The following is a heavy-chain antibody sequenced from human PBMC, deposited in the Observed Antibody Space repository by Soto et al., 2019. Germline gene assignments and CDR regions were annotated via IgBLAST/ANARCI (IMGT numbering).Heavy chain of an antibody. D-gene: IGHD5-18*01. CDR1: GFTFSDNL. J-gene: IGHJ3*01. Sequence: QVQLVQSEAELKKPGASVNISCTASGFTFSDNLINWVRQVPGQGLEWMGWLNPDTGNTRYSETFQGRVTISRHPDASIAYLELSGLETEDTAPYFCARDIQSVGPRANDAFDVWGQGTMITVYS. V-gene: IGHV1-3*01. CDR3: ARDIQSVGPRANDAFDV. CDR2: LNPDTGNT.